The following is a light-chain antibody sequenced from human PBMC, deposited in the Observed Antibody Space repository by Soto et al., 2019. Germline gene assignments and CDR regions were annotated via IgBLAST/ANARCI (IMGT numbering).Light chain of an antibody. J-gene: IGLJ1*01. CDR1: SSDVGAYNF. Sequence: QSALTQPASVSGSPGQSVTIACTGTSSDVGAYNFASWYQQKPGTAPKLVISDVNKRPSGVPDRFSGSKSGNTASLTISGLQAEDEADYYCCSYAGNYKYVFGSGTKLTVL. V-gene: IGLV2-11*01. CDR3: CSYAGNYKYV. CDR2: DVN.